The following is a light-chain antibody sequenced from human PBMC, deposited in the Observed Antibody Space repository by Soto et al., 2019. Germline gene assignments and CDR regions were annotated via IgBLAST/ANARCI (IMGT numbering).Light chain of an antibody. J-gene: IGLJ2*01. V-gene: IGLV2-23*01. CDR3: CAYPGSYAV. CDR2: EGS. CDR1: SSDVGSYNL. Sequence: QYVRTQPASVSGAPGQSITISRTGTSSDVGSYNLVSWYQQHPGKAPKLMIYEGSKRPSGVSNRFSGSKSGNTASLTISGLQAEDEADYYRCAYPGSYAVFGGGPK.